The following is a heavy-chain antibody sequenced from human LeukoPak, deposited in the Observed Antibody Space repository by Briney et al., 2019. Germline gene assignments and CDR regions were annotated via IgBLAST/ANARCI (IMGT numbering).Heavy chain of an antibody. V-gene: IGHV3-7*01. CDR3: ARGDPLDYYDSSGFDY. CDR2: IKQDGSEK. CDR1: GFTFSSYW. D-gene: IGHD3-22*01. Sequence: GGSLRLSCAASGFTFSSYWMSWVRQAPGKGLEWVANIKQDGSEKYYVDSVKGRFTISRDNAKNSLYLQMNSLRAEDTAVYYCARGDPLDYYDSSGFDYWGQGTLVTVSS. J-gene: IGHJ4*02.